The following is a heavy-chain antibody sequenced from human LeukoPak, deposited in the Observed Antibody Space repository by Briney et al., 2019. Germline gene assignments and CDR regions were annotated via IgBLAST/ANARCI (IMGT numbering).Heavy chain of an antibody. Sequence: GGSLRLSCAASGFPFSSYWMTWVRQAPGKGLEWVANIKQDGSEKYYVDSVKGRFTISRDNAKNSLYLQMNSLRAEDTAVYYCARATTTVTTFDYWGQGTLVTVSS. D-gene: IGHD4-17*01. CDR1: GFPFSSYW. J-gene: IGHJ4*02. V-gene: IGHV3-7*01. CDR2: IKQDGSEK. CDR3: ARATTTVTTFDY.